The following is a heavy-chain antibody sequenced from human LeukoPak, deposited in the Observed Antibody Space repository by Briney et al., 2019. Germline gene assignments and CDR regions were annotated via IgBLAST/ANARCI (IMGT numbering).Heavy chain of an antibody. CDR1: GFTFSAYS. D-gene: IGHD2-15*01. CDR2: ISSSSSYI. V-gene: IGHV3-21*04. Sequence: GGSLRLSCAASGFTFSAYSMNWVRQAPGKGLEWVSSISSSSSYIYYADSVKGRSTISRDNAKNSLYLQMNSLRAEDTAVYYCAKGNQDRMLYCSGGSCYSSYFDYWGQGTLVTVSS. J-gene: IGHJ4*02. CDR3: AKGNQDRMLYCSGGSCYSSYFDY.